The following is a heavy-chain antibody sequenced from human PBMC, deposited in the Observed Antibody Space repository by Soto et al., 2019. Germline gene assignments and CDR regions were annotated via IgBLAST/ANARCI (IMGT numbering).Heavy chain of an antibody. V-gene: IGHV4-59*12. CDR3: AKYIVGWLAP. J-gene: IGHJ5*02. CDR2: IHYSGGT. Sequence: SETLALSCTVAGVSICNYYWGWIRQPPGKGLEWIGYIHYSGGTNSHPSLQSRVTISVDTSKNQFSLKLSSVTAADTAIYYCAKYIVGWLAPWGPGTLVTVSS. D-gene: IGHD2-21*01. CDR1: GVSICNYY.